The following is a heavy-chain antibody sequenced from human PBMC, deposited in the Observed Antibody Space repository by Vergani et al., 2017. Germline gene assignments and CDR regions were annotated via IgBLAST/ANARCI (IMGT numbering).Heavy chain of an antibody. CDR2: INWNGGST. D-gene: IGHD6-19*01. Sequence: EVQLVESGGGVVRPGGSLRISCAASGFTFDDYGMSWVRQAPGKGMEWVSGINWNGGSTGYADSVKGRFTISRDNAKNSLYLQMNSLRGEDTALYYCARDGLQWLVRTDHFDYWGQGTLVTVSS. J-gene: IGHJ4*02. CDR3: ARDGLQWLVRTDHFDY. V-gene: IGHV3-20*04. CDR1: GFTFDDYG.